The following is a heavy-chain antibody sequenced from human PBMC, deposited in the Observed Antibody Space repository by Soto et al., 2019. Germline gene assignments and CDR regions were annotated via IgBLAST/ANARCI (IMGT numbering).Heavy chain of an antibody. V-gene: IGHV4-34*01. D-gene: IGHD6-13*01. CDR3: ARDGRGIAAALNGFDP. CDR2: INHSGST. J-gene: IGHJ5*02. CDR1: GGSFSRYY. Sequence: LETLSLTCAVYGGSFSRYYWSWIRQPPGKGLEWIGEINHSGSTNYNPSLKSRVTISVDTSKNQFSLKLSSVTAADTAVYYCARDGRGIAAALNGFDPWGQGTLVTVSS.